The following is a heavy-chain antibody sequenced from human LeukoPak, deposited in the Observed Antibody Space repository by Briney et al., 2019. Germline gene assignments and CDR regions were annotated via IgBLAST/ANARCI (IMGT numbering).Heavy chain of an antibody. V-gene: IGHV2-5*01. CDR3: AHRQAYSSSWDRWFDP. D-gene: IGHD6-13*01. CDR1: GFSLMTSGVS. CDR2: IYWNDDK. Sequence: SGPTLVNPTQTLTLTYTFSGFSLMTSGVSVGWIRQPPGKALEWLALIYWNDDKRYSPSLKSRLTITKDTSKNQVVLTMTNLDPVDTATYHCAHRQAYSSSWDRWFDPWGQGTLVTVSS. J-gene: IGHJ5*02.